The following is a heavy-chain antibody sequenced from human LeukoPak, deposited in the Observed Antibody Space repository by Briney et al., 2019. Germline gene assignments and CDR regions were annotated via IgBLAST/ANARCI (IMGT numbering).Heavy chain of an antibody. CDR1: GFTFSSYA. CDR2: ISYDGSNK. J-gene: IGHJ4*02. CDR3: VKSQKELVRPGPLDY. D-gene: IGHD6-6*01. Sequence: GRSLRLSCAASGFTFSSYAMHWVRQAPGKGLEWVAVISYDGSNKYYADSVKGRFTISRDNSKNTLYLQMSSLRAEDTAVYYCVKSQKELVRPGPLDYWGQGTLVTVSS. V-gene: IGHV3-30*14.